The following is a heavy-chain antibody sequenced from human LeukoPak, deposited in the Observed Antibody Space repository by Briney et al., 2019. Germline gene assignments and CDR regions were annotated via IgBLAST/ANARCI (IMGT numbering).Heavy chain of an antibody. CDR2: INPNSGGT. J-gene: IGHJ4*02. CDR3: ARVSKGQWLDLGLDY. D-gene: IGHD6-19*01. V-gene: IGHV1-2*02. CDR1: GYTFTGYY. Sequence: ASVKVSCKASGYTFTGYYMHWVRQAPGQGLEWMGWINPNSGGTNYAQKLQGRVTMTRDTSISTAYMELSRLRSDDTAVYYCARVSKGQWLDLGLDYWGQGTLVTVSS.